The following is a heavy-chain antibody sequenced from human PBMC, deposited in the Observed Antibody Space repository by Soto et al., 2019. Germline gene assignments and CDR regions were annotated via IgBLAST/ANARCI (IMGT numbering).Heavy chain of an antibody. D-gene: IGHD4-17*01. V-gene: IGHV1-46*03. Sequence: QVQLVQSGAEVKKPGASVKVSCKASGYTFTNYYMHWVRQAPGQGLEWMGIINPSGGSTSYAQKFQGRATMTRGTVTSTVYMELSSLRSEDTAVYYCAGAGVTTLDYWGQGTLVTVSS. CDR2: INPSGGST. J-gene: IGHJ4*02. CDR1: GYTFTNYY. CDR3: AGAGVTTLDY.